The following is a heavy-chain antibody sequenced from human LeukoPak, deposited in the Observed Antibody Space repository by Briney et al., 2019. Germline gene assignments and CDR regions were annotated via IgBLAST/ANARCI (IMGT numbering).Heavy chain of an antibody. CDR3: AREEPYYDILTGYRQYYYYYGMDV. D-gene: IGHD3-9*01. V-gene: IGHV3-64*01. CDR1: GFTFSNYA. Sequence: GGSLRLSCAASGFTFSNYAMHWVRQAPGKGLEYVSAISSNGGSTYYANSVKGRFTISRDNSKNTLYLHMGGLRPEDMAVYYCAREEPYYDILTGYRQYYYYYGMDVWGQGTTVTVSS. CDR2: ISSNGGST. J-gene: IGHJ6*02.